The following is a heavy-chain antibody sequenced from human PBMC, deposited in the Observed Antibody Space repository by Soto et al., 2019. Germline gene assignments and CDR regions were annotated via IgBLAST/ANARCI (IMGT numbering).Heavy chain of an antibody. Sequence: SETLSLTCTVSGGSISSYYWRWIRQPAGKGLEWIGRIYTSGSTNYNPSLKSRVTMSVDTSKNQFSLKLSSVTAADTAVYYCARVAHSGYSGYGGLSFDYWGQGTLVTVSS. CDR1: GGSISSYY. CDR2: IYTSGST. D-gene: IGHD5-12*01. J-gene: IGHJ4*02. V-gene: IGHV4-4*07. CDR3: ARVAHSGYSGYGGLSFDY.